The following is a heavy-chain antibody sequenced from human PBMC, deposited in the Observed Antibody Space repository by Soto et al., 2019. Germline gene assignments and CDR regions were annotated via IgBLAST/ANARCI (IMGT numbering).Heavy chain of an antibody. V-gene: IGHV1-69*01. CDR2: IIPIFGTA. CDR3: ADGSGSYGRYYYYYGMDV. D-gene: IGHD3-10*01. Sequence: QVQLVQSGAEVKKPGSSVKVSCKASGGTFSSYAISWVRQAPGQGLEWMGGIIPIFGTANYAQKFQGRVTITADESTSTAYMELSSLRSEDTAVYACADGSGSYGRYYYYYGMDVCGQGTTVTVSS. CDR1: GGTFSSYA. J-gene: IGHJ6*02.